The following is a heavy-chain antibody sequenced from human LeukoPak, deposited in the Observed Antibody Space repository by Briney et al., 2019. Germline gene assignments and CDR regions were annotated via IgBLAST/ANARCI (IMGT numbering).Heavy chain of an antibody. CDR3: ARDLGDGSGFYN. D-gene: IGHD6-19*01. V-gene: IGHV1-3*01. CDR1: GYTFTSYA. Sequence: ASVKVSCKASGYTFTSYAMHWVRQAPGQRLEWMGWINAGNGNTKYSQKFQGRVTITRDTSASTACMELSSLRSEDTAVYYCARDLGDGSGFYNWGQGTLVTVSS. J-gene: IGHJ4*02. CDR2: INAGNGNT.